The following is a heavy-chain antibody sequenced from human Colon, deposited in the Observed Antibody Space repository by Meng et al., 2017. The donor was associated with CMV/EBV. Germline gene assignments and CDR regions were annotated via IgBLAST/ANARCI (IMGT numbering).Heavy chain of an antibody. J-gene: IGHJ4*02. CDR2: IRFDGSIK. Sequence: GGSLRLSWAASGFAFSSYGLHWVRQAPGKGLQWVGFIRFDGSIKYYEDSVMGRFTISRDDSKNTMYLQMNRLRPEDTALYYCAKGGGSYRAEYWGQGTLVTVSS. D-gene: IGHD3-16*02. V-gene: IGHV3-30*02. CDR1: GFAFSSYG. CDR3: AKGGGSYRAEY.